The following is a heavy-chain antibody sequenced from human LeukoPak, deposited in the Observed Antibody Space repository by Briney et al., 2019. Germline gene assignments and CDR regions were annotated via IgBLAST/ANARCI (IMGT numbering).Heavy chain of an antibody. V-gene: IGHV4-39*07. CDR2: IYYSGST. J-gene: IGHJ6*03. CDR1: GGSISSTSYY. Sequence: PSETLSLTCTVPGGSISSTSYYWGWIRQPPGKGLEWIGNIYYSGSTYYNPSLKSRFTISVDTSKNQFSLKLSSVTAADTAVYYCARGLMEDSSSSSYYYYMDVWGKGTTVTVSS. CDR3: ARGLMEDSSSSSYYYYMDV. D-gene: IGHD6-6*01.